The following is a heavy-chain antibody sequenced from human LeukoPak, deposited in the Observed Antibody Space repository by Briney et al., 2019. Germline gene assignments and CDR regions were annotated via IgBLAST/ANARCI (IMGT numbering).Heavy chain of an antibody. D-gene: IGHD5-18*01. CDR2: IYYSGST. CDR3: ARFISGGGYVDY. J-gene: IGHJ4*02. V-gene: IGHV4-59*01. CDR1: GGSISSYY. Sequence: SETLSLTCTVSGGSISSYYWSWIRQPPGKGLEWIGYIYYSGSTNYNPSLKSRVTISVDTSKNQFSLKLSSVTAADTAVYYCARFISGGGYVDYWGQGTLVTVSS.